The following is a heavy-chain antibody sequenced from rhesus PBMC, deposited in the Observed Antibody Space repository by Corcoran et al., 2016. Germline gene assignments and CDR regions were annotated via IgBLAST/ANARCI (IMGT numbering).Heavy chain of an antibody. CDR2: IDPSDSYT. J-gene: IGHJ6*01. D-gene: IGHD6-31*01. Sequence: EVQLVQSGAEVKRPGESLKISCKTSGYSFTSYWISWVRKMPGKGLEWMGAIDPSDSYTMYNLVFQGQVTITADMPSSTAYRQWSRLKASDTATYYCAKHRQGGIAAAGSYGLDSWGQGVVVTVSS. CDR1: GYSFTSYW. CDR3: AKHRQGGIAAAGSYGLDS. V-gene: IGHV5-20*01.